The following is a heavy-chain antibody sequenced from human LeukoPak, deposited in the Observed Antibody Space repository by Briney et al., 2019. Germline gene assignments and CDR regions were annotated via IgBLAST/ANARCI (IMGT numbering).Heavy chain of an antibody. CDR3: ARYSGPLDY. Sequence: ASVTVSCKASGYTFTNYAIHWVRQAPGQSLEWMGWINAGNGNTKYLQKFQARVTITRDTSANIAYMELSSLGSEDTAVYYCARYSGPLDYWGQGTLVTVSS. V-gene: IGHV1-3*01. J-gene: IGHJ4*02. D-gene: IGHD1-26*01. CDR2: INAGNGNT. CDR1: GYTFTNYA.